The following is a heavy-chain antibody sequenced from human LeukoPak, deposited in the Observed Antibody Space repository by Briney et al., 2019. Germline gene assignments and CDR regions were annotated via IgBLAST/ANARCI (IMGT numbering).Heavy chain of an antibody. D-gene: IGHD6-19*01. CDR1: GYTFTSYG. V-gene: IGHV1-18*01. CDR3: ARERVADSGGGFDY. Sequence: ASVKVSCKASGYTFTSYGISWVRQAPGQGLEWMGWISAYNGNTNYARKLQGRVTMTTDTSTSTAYTELRSLRSDDTAVYYCARERVADSGGGFDYWGQGTLVTVSS. J-gene: IGHJ4*02. CDR2: ISAYNGNT.